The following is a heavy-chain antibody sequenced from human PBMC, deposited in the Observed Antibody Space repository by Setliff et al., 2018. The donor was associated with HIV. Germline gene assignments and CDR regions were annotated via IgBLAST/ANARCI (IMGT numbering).Heavy chain of an antibody. CDR3: ARDRGSSYYYYYYMDV. V-gene: IGHV4-59*11. CDR2: IYYSGST. Sequence: SETLSLTCTVSGGSISSHYWSWIRQPPGKGLEWIGYIYYSGSTNYNPSLKSRVTISVDTSKNQFSLKLSSVTAADTAAYYCARDRGSSYYYYYYMDVWGKGTTVTVSS. CDR1: GGSISSHY. J-gene: IGHJ6*03. D-gene: IGHD6-6*01.